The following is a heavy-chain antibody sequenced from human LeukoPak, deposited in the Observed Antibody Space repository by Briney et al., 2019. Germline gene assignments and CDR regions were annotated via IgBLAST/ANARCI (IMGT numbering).Heavy chain of an antibody. CDR1: GFIFSSYG. J-gene: IGHJ4*02. D-gene: IGHD6-19*01. CDR2: LSSDGTTK. V-gene: IGHV3-30*03. CDR3: AREYSSGWYSVGDY. Sequence: GGSLRLSCAASGFIFSSYGMHWVRQAPGKGLEWVAVLSSDGTTKYYVDSVKGRFTISRDNSKNTLYLQMNSLRAEDTAVYYCAREYSSGWYSVGDYWGQGTLVTVSS.